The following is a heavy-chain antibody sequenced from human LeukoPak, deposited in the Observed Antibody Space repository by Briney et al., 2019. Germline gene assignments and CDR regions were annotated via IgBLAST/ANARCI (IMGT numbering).Heavy chain of an antibody. Sequence: SETLSLTCTVPGVSISSSNSYWGWIRQPPGKGLEWIGSIYYSRNTYYNASLKSQVSISIDTSKNQFSLRLTSVTAADTAVYYCARQTGSGLFILPGGQGTLVTVSS. D-gene: IGHD3/OR15-3a*01. CDR1: GVSISSSNSY. CDR3: ARQTGSGLFILP. V-gene: IGHV4-39*01. CDR2: IYYSRNT. J-gene: IGHJ4*02.